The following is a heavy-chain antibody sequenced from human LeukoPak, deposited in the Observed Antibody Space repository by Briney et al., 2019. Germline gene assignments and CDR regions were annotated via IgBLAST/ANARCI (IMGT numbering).Heavy chain of an antibody. Sequence: SVKVSCKASGGTFSSYAISWVRQASGHGLEWIGRIIHILAITHYAQRFEGRVTITADESATTAYMELSSLTSEDTALYFCARHYGGNSVTAGFQYWGQGTLVTVSS. CDR2: IIHILAIT. J-gene: IGHJ1*01. CDR3: ARHYGGNSVTAGFQY. D-gene: IGHD4-23*01. V-gene: IGHV1-69*04. CDR1: GGTFSSYA.